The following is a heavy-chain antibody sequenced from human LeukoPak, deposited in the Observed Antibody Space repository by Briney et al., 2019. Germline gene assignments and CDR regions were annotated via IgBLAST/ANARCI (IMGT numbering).Heavy chain of an antibody. J-gene: IGHJ3*02. D-gene: IGHD3-22*01. CDR1: GFTFSSYS. Sequence: GGSLRLSCAASGFTFSSYSINWVRQAPGKGLEWVASISSSSSYIYYAYSVKGRVTISTDNAKNSLYMPMNSLRAEDTAVYYRARDRRKWLLRRPGPFDIWGQGTMVTVSS. CDR3: ARDRRKWLLRRPGPFDI. CDR2: ISSSSSYI. V-gene: IGHV3-21*01.